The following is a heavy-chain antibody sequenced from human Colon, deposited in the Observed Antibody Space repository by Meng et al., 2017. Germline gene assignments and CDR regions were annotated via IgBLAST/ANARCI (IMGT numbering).Heavy chain of an antibody. CDR1: GDSVSSNSAA. CDR2: TYYRSKWYT. J-gene: IGHJ4*02. V-gene: IGHV6-1*01. Sequence: VQLQQSGPGLGKPSHTLSLTCAISGDSVSSNSAAWNRIRQAPSRGLEWLGRTYYRSKWYTDYAVSVKSRITINPDTSKNQSSLQLNSVTPEDTAVYYCATWRFNYWGQGTLVTVSS. CDR3: ATWRFNY.